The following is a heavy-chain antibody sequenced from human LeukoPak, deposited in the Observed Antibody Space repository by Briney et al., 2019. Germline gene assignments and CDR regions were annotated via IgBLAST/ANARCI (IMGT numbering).Heavy chain of an antibody. CDR2: ISAYNGNT. Sequence: ASVKVSCKASGYTFTSYGISWVRQAPGQGLEWMGWISAYNGNTNYAQKLQGRVTMTTDTSTSTAYMELKSLRSDDTAVYYCARDHMTTVPTGYWGQGTLVTVSS. D-gene: IGHD4-17*01. V-gene: IGHV1-18*01. CDR1: GYTFTSYG. CDR3: ARDHMTTVPTGY. J-gene: IGHJ4*02.